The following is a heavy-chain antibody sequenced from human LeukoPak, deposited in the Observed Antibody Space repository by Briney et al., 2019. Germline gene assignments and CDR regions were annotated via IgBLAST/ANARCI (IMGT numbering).Heavy chain of an antibody. V-gene: IGHV1-69*04. J-gene: IGHJ4*02. CDR3: AREGGPTPYCSSTSCYIGRWLDY. CDR1: GGTFSSYA. Sequence: SVKVSCKASGGTFSSYAVSWVRQAPGQGLEWMGRIIPIFGIANYAQKFQGRVTITADKSTSTAYMELSSLRSEDTAVYYCAREGGPTPYCSSTSCYIGRWLDYWGRGTLVTVSS. CDR2: IIPIFGIA. D-gene: IGHD2-2*02.